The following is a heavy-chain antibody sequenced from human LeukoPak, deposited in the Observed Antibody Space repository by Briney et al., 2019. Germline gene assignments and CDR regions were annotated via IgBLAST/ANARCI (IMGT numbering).Heavy chain of an antibody. J-gene: IGHJ4*02. Sequence: PGGSLRLSCAPSGFTFTSYGMHWARHAPGRGLECVAFIPYDGSNKYYADSVKGRFTISRDNSKNTLYLQMNRLRAEDTAVYYCAKGVTMIVVGGGVPYYFDYWGQGTLVTVSS. CDR1: GFTFTSYG. CDR2: IPYDGSNK. D-gene: IGHD3-22*01. V-gene: IGHV3-30*02. CDR3: AKGVTMIVVGGGVPYYFDY.